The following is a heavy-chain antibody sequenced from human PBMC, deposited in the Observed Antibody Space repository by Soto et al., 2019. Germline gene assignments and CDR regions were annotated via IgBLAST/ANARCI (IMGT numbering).Heavy chain of an antibody. CDR3: ARQRISFQKPNYDVSPPEYFDY. J-gene: IGHJ4*02. CDR2: IYYSGST. D-gene: IGHD3-3*01. V-gene: IGHV4-31*03. CDR1: GGSISSGGYY. Sequence: SETLYLTCTVSGGSISSGGYYWSWIRQHPGKGLEWIGYIYYSGSTYYNPSLKSRVTISVDTSKNQFSLKLSSVTAADTAVYYCARQRISFQKPNYDVSPPEYFDYWGQGTLVTVSS.